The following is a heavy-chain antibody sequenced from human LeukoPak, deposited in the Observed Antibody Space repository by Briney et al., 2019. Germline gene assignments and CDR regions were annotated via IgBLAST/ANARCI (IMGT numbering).Heavy chain of an antibody. Sequence: GGSLRLSCAASGFTFSSYWMSWVRQAPGKGLQWVSTINANSGTRSYAASVRGRFTISRDNSKNTLYLQMNSLRAEDTAVYYCARDDYGGKLDIWGQGTVVTVSS. V-gene: IGHV3-23*01. CDR2: INANSGTR. D-gene: IGHD4-23*01. CDR3: ARDDYGGKLDI. J-gene: IGHJ3*02. CDR1: GFTFSSYW.